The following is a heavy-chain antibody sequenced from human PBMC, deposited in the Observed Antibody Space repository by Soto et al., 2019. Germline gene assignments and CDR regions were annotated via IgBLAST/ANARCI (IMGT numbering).Heavy chain of an antibody. CDR2: IYYSGST. J-gene: IGHJ4*02. CDR1: GGSISSYY. CDR3: AIRYGDSFDY. Sequence: QVQLQESGPGLVKPSETLSLTCTVSGGSISSYYWSWIRQPPGKGLEWIGYIYYSGSTNYNPSLESRFTISVDTSKNQFSLKLSPVTAADTAVYYWAIRYGDSFDYWGQGTLVTVSS. D-gene: IGHD3-10*01. V-gene: IGHV4-59*08.